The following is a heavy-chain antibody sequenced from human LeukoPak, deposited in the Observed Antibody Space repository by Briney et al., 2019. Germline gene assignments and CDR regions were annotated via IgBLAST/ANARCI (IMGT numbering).Heavy chain of an antibody. V-gene: IGHV3-48*01. CDR3: ARSSGGYYYYYMDV. Sequence: GGSLRLSCAASGFTFSSYSMNWVRQAPGKGLEWVSYISSSSSTIYYADSVKGRFTISRDNAKNSLYLQMNSLGAEDTAVYYCARSSGGYYYYYMDVWGKGTTVTVSS. CDR2: ISSSSSTI. J-gene: IGHJ6*03. D-gene: IGHD3-16*01. CDR1: GFTFSSYS.